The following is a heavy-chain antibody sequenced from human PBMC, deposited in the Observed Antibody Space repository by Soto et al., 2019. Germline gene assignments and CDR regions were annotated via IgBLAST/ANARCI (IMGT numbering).Heavy chain of an antibody. Sequence: EVQLGESGGGLVQPGGSLRLSCAATGFTFSSYGMHWVRQSPGEGLVWVSRIYSDGSGTSYADSVTGRFTISRDNANRTLYLQMNRLRAEDTAIYYCARGLDSPLGDHPSGYWGPGNLVTVSS. CDR3: ARGLDSPLGDHPSGY. CDR1: GFTFSSYG. CDR2: IYSDGSGT. D-gene: IGHD3-16*01. V-gene: IGHV3-74*01. J-gene: IGHJ4*02.